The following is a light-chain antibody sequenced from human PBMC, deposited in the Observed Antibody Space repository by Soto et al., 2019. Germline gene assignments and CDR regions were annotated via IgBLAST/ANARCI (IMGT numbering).Light chain of an antibody. CDR2: DAS. J-gene: IGKJ5*01. Sequence: DIYMTQFPSSLSASVGYRVTITCQASQDISNYLNWYQQKPGKAPKLLIYDASNLETGVPSRFSGSGSGTDFTFTISSLQPEDIATYYCQQYDNLPFGQGTRLEIK. CDR1: QDISNY. V-gene: IGKV1-33*01. CDR3: QQYDNLP.